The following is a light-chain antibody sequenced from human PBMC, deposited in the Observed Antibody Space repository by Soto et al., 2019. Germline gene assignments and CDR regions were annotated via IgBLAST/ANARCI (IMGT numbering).Light chain of an antibody. J-gene: IGKJ5*01. V-gene: IGKV3-20*01. CDR2: GAS. CDR1: HSVSSSY. Sequence: EIVLTQSPGTLSLSPGERATLSCRASHSVSSSYLAWYQQKPGQAPRLLIYGASSRATGTPDRFRGSGSGTDFNLSISRLEPEDFAVYYCKQYGGSPPITFGQGTRLEIK. CDR3: KQYGGSPPIT.